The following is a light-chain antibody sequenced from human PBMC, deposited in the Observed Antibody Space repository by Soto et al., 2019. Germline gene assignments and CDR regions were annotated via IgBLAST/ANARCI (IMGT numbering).Light chain of an antibody. Sequence: EIVLTQSPGTLSFSPGERATVSCRASQSVNNNYLAWYQQKPGQAPRLLIYGASSRATGIPDRFSGSGSGTDFTLTISRLEPEDFAVYYCQQYGSSGTFGQGTKVDIK. V-gene: IGKV3-20*01. CDR3: QQYGSSGT. CDR1: QSVNNNY. J-gene: IGKJ1*01. CDR2: GAS.